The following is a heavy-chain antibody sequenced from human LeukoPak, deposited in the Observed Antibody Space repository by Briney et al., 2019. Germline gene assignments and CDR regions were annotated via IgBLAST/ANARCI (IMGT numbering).Heavy chain of an antibody. CDR1: GGSISSYY. Sequence: SETLSLTCTVSGGSISSYYWSWIRQPPGKGLEWIGYIYYSGSTNYNPSLKSRVTISVDTSKNQFSLKLSSVTAADTAVYYCARVRPYYGSGSYYNAFFDYWGQGTLVTISS. J-gene: IGHJ4*02. D-gene: IGHD3-10*01. CDR2: IYYSGST. V-gene: IGHV4-59*01. CDR3: ARVRPYYGSGSYYNAFFDY.